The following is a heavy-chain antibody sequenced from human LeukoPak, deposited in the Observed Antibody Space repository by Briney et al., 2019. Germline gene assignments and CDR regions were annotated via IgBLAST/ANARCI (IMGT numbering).Heavy chain of an antibody. CDR2: ISHTGTTM. V-gene: IGHV3-48*01. CDR3: AKEYSSGWYPDY. CDR1: GFSFSSYS. D-gene: IGHD6-19*01. Sequence: GGSLRLSCAASGFSFSSYSMNWVRQAPGKGLEWVSYISHTGTTMSYADSVKGRFTISRDNSKNTLYLQMNSLRAEDTAVYYCAKEYSSGWYPDYWGQGTLVTVSS. J-gene: IGHJ4*02.